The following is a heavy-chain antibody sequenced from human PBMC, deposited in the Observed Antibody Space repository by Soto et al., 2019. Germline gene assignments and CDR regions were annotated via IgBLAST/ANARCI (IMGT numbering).Heavy chain of an antibody. CDR1: GFTFSDYS. J-gene: IGHJ4*02. Sequence: PGGSLRLSCAASGFTFSDYSMNWVRQAPGRGLEWVSYISSSSFTIHYADSVEGRFAISRDNAKNTLYLQMNSLRAEDTAVYYCAKDFGYDFFFDYWGQGTLVTVSS. V-gene: IGHV3-48*01. CDR3: AKDFGYDFFFDY. CDR2: ISSSSFTI. D-gene: IGHD5-12*01.